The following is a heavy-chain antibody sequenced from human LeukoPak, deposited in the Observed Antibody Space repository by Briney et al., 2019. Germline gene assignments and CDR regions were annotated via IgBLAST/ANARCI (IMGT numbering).Heavy chain of an antibody. J-gene: IGHJ6*02. CDR2: IIPIFGTA. CDR1: GGTFSSYA. V-gene: IGHV1-69*13. D-gene: IGHD5-18*01. Sequence: PRASVKVSCKASGGTFSSYAISWVRQAPGQGLEWMGGIIPIFGTANYAQKFQGRVTITADESTSTAYMELSSLRSEDTAVYYCAREYNAAMVNSPGMDVWGQGTTVTVSS. CDR3: AREYNAAMVNSPGMDV.